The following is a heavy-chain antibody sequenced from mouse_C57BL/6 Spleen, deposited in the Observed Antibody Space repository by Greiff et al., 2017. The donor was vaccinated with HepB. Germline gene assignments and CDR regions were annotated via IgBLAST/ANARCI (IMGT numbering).Heavy chain of an antibody. CDR3: ASWPFITTVVDAMDY. Sequence: VKLQQPGAELVKPGASVKMSCKASGYTFTSYWMTWVKQRPGQGLEWIGDIYPGSGSTNYNEKFKSKATLTVDTSSSTAYMQLSSLTSEDSAVYYCASWPFITTVVDAMDYWGQGTSVTVSS. CDR1: GYTFTSYW. V-gene: IGHV1-55*01. D-gene: IGHD1-1*01. CDR2: IYPGSGST. J-gene: IGHJ4*01.